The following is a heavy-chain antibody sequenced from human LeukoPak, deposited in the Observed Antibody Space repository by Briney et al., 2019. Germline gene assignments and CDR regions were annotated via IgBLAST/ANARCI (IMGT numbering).Heavy chain of an antibody. J-gene: IGHJ4*02. D-gene: IGHD3-10*01. CDR1: GYTFTSYY. CDR3: ARSGGSGSYYILFDY. Sequence: ASVKVSCKASGYTFTSYYMHWVRQAPGQGLEWMGIITPSGGSKSYAQKFQGRVTMTRDTSTSTVYMELSSLRSEDTAVYYCARSGGSGSYYILFDYWGQGTLVTVSS. V-gene: IGHV1-46*01. CDR2: ITPSGGSK.